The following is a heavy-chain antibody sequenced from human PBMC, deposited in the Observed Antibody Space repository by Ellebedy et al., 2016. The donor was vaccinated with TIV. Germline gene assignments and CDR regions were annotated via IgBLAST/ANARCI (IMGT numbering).Heavy chain of an antibody. J-gene: IGHJ4*02. CDR1: GFTFSGYP. CDR3: AREGTKGWYPY. V-gene: IGHV3-30-3*01. Sequence: GESLKISCEASGFTFSGYPMHWVRQAPGKGLEWVAVISSDGSEKHYADSVKGRFTISRDNSRTTLYLEMNSLRPEDTAVYFCAREGTKGWYPYWGQGTLVTVSS. D-gene: IGHD6-19*01. CDR2: ISSDGSEK.